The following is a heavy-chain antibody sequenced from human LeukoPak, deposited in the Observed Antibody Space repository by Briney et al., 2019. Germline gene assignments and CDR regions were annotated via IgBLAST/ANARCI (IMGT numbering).Heavy chain of an antibody. CDR3: ARVGMTTMTVDV. Sequence: GGSLRLSCAASGFTFSTYEVIWVRQAPGKGLEWVSYISSSGNNIYYADSVKGRFTISRDNVKKSLSQQMNSLRAEDTAVYYCARVGMTTMTVDVWGQGTTVTVSS. D-gene: IGHD5-24*01. J-gene: IGHJ6*02. CDR1: GFTFSTYE. V-gene: IGHV3-48*03. CDR2: ISSSGNNI.